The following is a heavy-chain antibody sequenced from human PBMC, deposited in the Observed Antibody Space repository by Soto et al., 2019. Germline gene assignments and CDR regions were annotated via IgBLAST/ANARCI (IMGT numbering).Heavy chain of an antibody. D-gene: IGHD3-16*01. V-gene: IGHV1-69*02. Sequence: QVQLVQSGAEVKKPGSSVQVSCNASGGTFSSYTISWVRQAPGQGLEWMGRIIPILGIANYAQKFQGRVTITADKSTSTAYMELSSVRYDDTAVYYCAIAYGGFDYWGQGTLVTVSS. CDR2: IIPILGIA. CDR1: GGTFSSYT. CDR3: AIAYGGFDY. J-gene: IGHJ4*02.